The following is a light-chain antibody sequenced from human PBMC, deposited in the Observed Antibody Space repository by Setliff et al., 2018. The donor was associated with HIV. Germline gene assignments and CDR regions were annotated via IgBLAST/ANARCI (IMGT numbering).Light chain of an antibody. Sequence: QSALTQPASVSGSPGQSITISCNGTSNDIGSYNYVSWYQQHPGNAPKLIIYDVTKRPSGVSNRFSGSKSGNTASLTISGLQAEDEADYYCSSYTTSSTYVFGTGTKVTVL. CDR1: SNDIGSYNY. V-gene: IGLV2-14*01. J-gene: IGLJ1*01. CDR3: SSYTTSSTYV. CDR2: DVT.